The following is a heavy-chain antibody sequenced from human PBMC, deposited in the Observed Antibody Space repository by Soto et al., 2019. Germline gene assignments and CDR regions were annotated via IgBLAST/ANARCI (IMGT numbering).Heavy chain of an antibody. Sequence: QVQLVESGGGVVQPGRSLRLSCAASGFTFSSYGMHWVRQAPGKGLEWVAVIWYDGSNKYYADSVKGRFTISRDNSKNTLYLQMNCLRAEDTAVYYCARDGSSSWYDWFDPWGQGTLVTISS. J-gene: IGHJ5*02. D-gene: IGHD6-13*01. V-gene: IGHV3-33*01. CDR2: IWYDGSNK. CDR3: ARDGSSSWYDWFDP. CDR1: GFTFSSYG.